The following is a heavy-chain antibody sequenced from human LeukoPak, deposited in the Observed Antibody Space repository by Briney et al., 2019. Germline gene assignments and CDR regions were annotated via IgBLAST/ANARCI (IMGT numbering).Heavy chain of an antibody. Sequence: PGGSLRLSCAASGFTFSDYYMSWIRQAPGKGLEWVSYTSSSGNTMYYADSVKGRFTISRDNAKNSLYLQMNSLRAEDMAVYYCARDRGQLERRVLAYYYYMDVWGKGTTVTVSS. CDR3: ARDRGQLERRVLAYYYYMDV. D-gene: IGHD1-1*01. J-gene: IGHJ6*03. CDR2: TSSSGNTM. CDR1: GFTFSDYY. V-gene: IGHV3-11*04.